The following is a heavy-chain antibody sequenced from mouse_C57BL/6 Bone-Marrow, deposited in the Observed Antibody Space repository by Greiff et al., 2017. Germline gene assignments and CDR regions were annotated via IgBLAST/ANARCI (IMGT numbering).Heavy chain of an antibody. D-gene: IGHD2-4*01. CDR3: AREEDDYDPFAY. CDR2: ISSGGSYT. V-gene: IGHV5-6*01. CDR1: GFTFSSYG. J-gene: IGHJ3*01. Sequence: EVQRVESGGDLVKPGGSLKLSCAASGFTFSSYGMSWVRQTPDKRLEWVATISSGGSYTYYPDSVKGRFTISRDNAKNTLYLQMSSLKSEDTAMYYCAREEDDYDPFAYWGQGTLGTVSA.